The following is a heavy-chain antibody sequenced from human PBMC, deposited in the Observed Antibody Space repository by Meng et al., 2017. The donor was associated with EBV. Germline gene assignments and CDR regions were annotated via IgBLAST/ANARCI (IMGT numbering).Heavy chain of an antibody. Sequence: VRLLESGGGLVQPGGSLSLSCPASGFTFRNYGMTWVRQAPGKGLEWVSSINTSGGNTHYADSVEGRFTISRDNSKNTLYLQMNSLRAEDTAVYYCANQLWDGGEWGQGTLVTVSS. V-gene: IGHV3-23*01. CDR3: ANQLWDGGE. J-gene: IGHJ4*02. D-gene: IGHD3-16*01. CDR1: GFTFRNYG. CDR2: INTSGGNT.